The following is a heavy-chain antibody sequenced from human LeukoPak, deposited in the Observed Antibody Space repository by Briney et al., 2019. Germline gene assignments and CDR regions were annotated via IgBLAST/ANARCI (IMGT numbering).Heavy chain of an antibody. CDR2: IYYSGST. V-gene: IGHV4-39*01. CDR3: ASPPTTVTTLGGYYFDY. D-gene: IGHD4-17*01. CDR1: GSSISSSSYY. Sequence: SETLSLTCTVAGSSISSSSYYLGWIRQPPGKGLEWIVSIYYSGSTYYNPSLKSRVTISVDTSKNQFSLKLSSVTAADTAVYYCASPPTTVTTLGGYYFDYWGQGTLVTVSS. J-gene: IGHJ4*02.